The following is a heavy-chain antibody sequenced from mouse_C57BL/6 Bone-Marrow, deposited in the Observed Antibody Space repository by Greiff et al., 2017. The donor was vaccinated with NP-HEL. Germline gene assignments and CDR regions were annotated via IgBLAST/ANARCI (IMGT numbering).Heavy chain of an antibody. V-gene: IGHV1-50*01. D-gene: IGHD2-5*01. CDR2: IDPSDSYT. CDR3: ARVYYSNYFDY. CDR1: GYTFTSYW. Sequence: VQLQQPGAELVKPGASVKLSCKASGYTFTSYWMQWVKQRPGQGLEWIGEIDPSDSYTNYNQKFKGKATLTVDTSSSTAYMQLSSLTSEDSAVYYCARVYYSNYFDYWGQGTTLTVSS. J-gene: IGHJ2*01.